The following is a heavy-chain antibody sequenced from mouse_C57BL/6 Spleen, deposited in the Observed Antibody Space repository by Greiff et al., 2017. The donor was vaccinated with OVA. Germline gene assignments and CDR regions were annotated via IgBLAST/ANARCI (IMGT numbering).Heavy chain of an antibody. V-gene: IGHV5-4*03. J-gene: IGHJ1*03. Sequence: EVMLVESGGGLVKPGGSLKLSCAASGFTFSSYAMSWVRQTPEKRLEWVATISDGGSYTYYPDNVKGRFTISRDNAKNNLYLQMSHLKSEDTAMYYCARGSKYFDVWGTGTTVTVSS. CDR3: ARGSKYFDV. CDR1: GFTFSSYA. CDR2: ISDGGSYT. D-gene: IGHD2-5*01.